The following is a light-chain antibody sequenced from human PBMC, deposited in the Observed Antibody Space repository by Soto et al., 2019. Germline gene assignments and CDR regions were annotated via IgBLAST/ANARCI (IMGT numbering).Light chain of an antibody. V-gene: IGKV1-39*01. Sequence: DIQMTQSPSSLSASVGERVTITCRTSQSINSYLNWYQQKPGKAPKLLIYGASSLQSGVPLRFSGSGSGTDFTLTISSLQPEDFATYYCQESYSTLWGTCGQGTKVDI. CDR1: QSINSY. CDR3: QESYSTLWGT. CDR2: GAS. J-gene: IGKJ1*01.